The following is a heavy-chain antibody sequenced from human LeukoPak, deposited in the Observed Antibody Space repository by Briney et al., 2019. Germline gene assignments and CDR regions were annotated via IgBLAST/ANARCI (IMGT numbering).Heavy chain of an antibody. CDR3: ARGRDTATVEH. V-gene: IGHV4-34*01. D-gene: IGHD5-18*01. Sequence: SETLSLTCAVYGGSFSGYYWSWIRQPPGKGLEWIGEINHSGSTNYNPSLKSRVTISVDTSKNQFSLKLSSVTAADTAVYYCARGRDTATVEHWGQGTLVTVSS. J-gene: IGHJ1*01. CDR1: GGSFSGYY. CDR2: INHSGST.